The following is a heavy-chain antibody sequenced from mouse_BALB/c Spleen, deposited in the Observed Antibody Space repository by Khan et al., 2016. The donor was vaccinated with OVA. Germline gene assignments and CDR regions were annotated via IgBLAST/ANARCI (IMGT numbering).Heavy chain of an antibody. J-gene: IGHJ3*01. CDR2: VSTGGGYT. Sequence: EVQGVESGGDLVKPGGSLKLSCAASGFTFSTYGMSWVRQTPDKRLEWVATVSTGGGYTYYPDSVKGRFTISRDNAKNTLYLQMSGLKSEDTAMFYCTRLAYYYDSEGFAYGGQGTLVTVSA. V-gene: IGHV5-6*01. CDR3: TRLAYYYDSEGFAY. D-gene: IGHD1-1*01. CDR1: GFTFSTYG.